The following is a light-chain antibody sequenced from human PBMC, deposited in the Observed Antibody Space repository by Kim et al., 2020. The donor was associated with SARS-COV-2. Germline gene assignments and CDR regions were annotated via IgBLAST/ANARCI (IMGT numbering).Light chain of an antibody. J-gene: IGKJ3*01. V-gene: IGKV1-9*01. Sequence: IQLTQSPSFLSASVGDRVTITCRASQGISSYLAWYQQKPGKAPKLLMYAASTLQSGVPSRFSGSGSGTEFTLTISSLQPEDFATYYCQQVNSYPRTFGPGTKVDIK. CDR2: AAS. CDR1: QGISSY. CDR3: QQVNSYPRT.